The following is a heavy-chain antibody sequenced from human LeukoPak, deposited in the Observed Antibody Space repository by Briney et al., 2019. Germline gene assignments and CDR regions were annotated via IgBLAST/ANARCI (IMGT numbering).Heavy chain of an antibody. D-gene: IGHD6-13*01. CDR2: IYYSGST. Sequence: SETLSLTCAVYGGSFSGYYWSWIRQPPGKGLEWIGSIYYSGSTYYNPSLKSRVTISVDTSKNQFSLKLSSVTAADTAVYYCARALLIAALDYWGQGTLVTVSS. CDR1: GGSFSGYY. V-gene: IGHV4-34*01. CDR3: ARALLIAALDY. J-gene: IGHJ4*02.